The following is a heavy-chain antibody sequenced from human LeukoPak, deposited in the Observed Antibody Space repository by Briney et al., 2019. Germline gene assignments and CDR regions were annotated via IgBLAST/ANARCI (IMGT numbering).Heavy chain of an antibody. D-gene: IGHD5-12*01. CDR3: ARDLPAYTGYETHDY. J-gene: IGHJ4*02. V-gene: IGHV1-18*01. Sequence: ASVKLSCKASVYTFTSYDINWVRQAPGQGLEWMGWSSAYNGNTDYAQKFQGRVTMTTDTSTSTAYMELRSLRSDDTAVYYCARDLPAYTGYETHDYWGQGTLVTVSS. CDR2: SSAYNGNT. CDR1: VYTFTSYD.